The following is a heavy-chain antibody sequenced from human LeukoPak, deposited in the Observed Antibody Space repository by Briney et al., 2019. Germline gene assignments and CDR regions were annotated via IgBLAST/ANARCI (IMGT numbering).Heavy chain of an antibody. J-gene: IGHJ4*02. Sequence: PGGSLRLSCVVSGFIASSNYMSWVRQAPGKGLEWISLIYSGGTTYYADSVMGRFTISRDNSKTTLFLQMNSLKAEDTAEYYCATGGRSGVALEQWGQGTLVTVSS. D-gene: IGHD1/OR15-1a*01. V-gene: IGHV3-53*01. CDR1: GFIASSNY. CDR3: ATGGRSGVALEQ. CDR2: IYSGGTT.